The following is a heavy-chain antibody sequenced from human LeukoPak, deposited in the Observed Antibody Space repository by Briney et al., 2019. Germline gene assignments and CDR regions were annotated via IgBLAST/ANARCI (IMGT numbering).Heavy chain of an antibody. J-gene: IGHJ6*04. CDR1: GFTFNNFA. CDR3: AKGEGGSSSWYDFYDYGMDV. D-gene: IGHD2-2*01. CDR2: ISIDGAKT. Sequence: GGSLRLSCAASGFTFNNFAMHWVRQAPGKGLEWVAVISIDGAKTYSADSVKGRFTISRENSKKTLYLKMNTVRAEDTAVYYCAKGEGGSSSWYDFYDYGMDVWGKGTTVTVSS. V-gene: IGHV3-30*18.